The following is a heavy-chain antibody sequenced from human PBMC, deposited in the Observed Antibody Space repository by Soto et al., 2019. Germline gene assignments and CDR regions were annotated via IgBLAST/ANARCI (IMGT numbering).Heavy chain of an antibody. Sequence: EVQLVESGGGLVQPGGSLRLSCAASGFTFSNYWMHWVRQAPGKGLVWVSRINSDGTRTNYADSVKGRFTISIDNAENTLYRLMNSLTAEDTAVYYCARVAVGYYYMDVWGKGTSVTVSS. V-gene: IGHV3-74*01. CDR1: GFTFSNYW. J-gene: IGHJ6*03. CDR2: INSDGTRT. CDR3: ARVAVGYYYMDV.